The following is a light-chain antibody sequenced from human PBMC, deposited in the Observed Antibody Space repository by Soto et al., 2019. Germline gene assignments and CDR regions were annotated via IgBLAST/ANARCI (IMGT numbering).Light chain of an antibody. CDR3: QKANSFPIT. Sequence: IQLTQTPCSLSASVGYRVIVSCRSSQVIDNFLAWYQQKPRKAPKLLIYAASTPQSGVPSRFSGSGSGTDFTLTISSLQPEDFATYYCQKANSFPITCGQGKRLEIK. J-gene: IGKJ5*01. CDR2: AAS. CDR1: QVIDNF. V-gene: IGKV1-9*01.